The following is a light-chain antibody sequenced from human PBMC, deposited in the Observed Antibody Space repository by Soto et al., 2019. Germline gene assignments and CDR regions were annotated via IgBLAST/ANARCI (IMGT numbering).Light chain of an antibody. V-gene: IGLV2-14*01. CDR2: EVS. CDR3: SSYTSSSTLYV. Sequence: QSALTQPASVSGSPGQSITISCAGTSSDIGGYNYVSWYQQHPGKAPTVMIYEVSNRPSGVSNRFSGSKSGNTASLTISGLQAEDEADYYCSSYTSSSTLYVFGSGTKVTVL. J-gene: IGLJ1*01. CDR1: SSDIGGYNY.